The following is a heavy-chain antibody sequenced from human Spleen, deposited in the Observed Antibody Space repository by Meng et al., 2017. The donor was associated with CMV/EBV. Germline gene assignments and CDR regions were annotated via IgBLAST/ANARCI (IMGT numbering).Heavy chain of an antibody. CDR1: GSTFTDYF. Sequence: ASVKVSCKASGSTFTDYFIHWVRQAPGQGLQWMGWINPNSGGTNYAQKFQGRVTMTRDTSISTAYMELSRLRSDDTAVYYCARTLHCSSASCYWKPFDYWGQGTLVTVSS. V-gene: IGHV1-2*02. D-gene: IGHD2-2*01. CDR2: INPNSGGT. J-gene: IGHJ4*02. CDR3: ARTLHCSSASCYWKPFDY.